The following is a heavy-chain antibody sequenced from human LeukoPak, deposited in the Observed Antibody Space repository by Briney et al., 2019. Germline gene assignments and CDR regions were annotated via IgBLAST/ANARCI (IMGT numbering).Heavy chain of an antibody. CDR3: ASFKTYYYDSTPAGNAFDI. Sequence: ASVKVSCKASGYTFTSYDTNWVRQATGQGLEWMGWMNPNSGNTGYAQKFQGRVTMTRNTSISTAYMELSSLRSEDTAVYYCASFKTYYYDSTPAGNAFDIWGQGTMVTVSS. CDR1: GYTFTSYD. CDR2: MNPNSGNT. V-gene: IGHV1-8*01. D-gene: IGHD3-22*01. J-gene: IGHJ3*02.